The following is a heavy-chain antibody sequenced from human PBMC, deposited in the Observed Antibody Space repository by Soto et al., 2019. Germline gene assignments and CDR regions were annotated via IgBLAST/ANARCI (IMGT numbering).Heavy chain of an antibody. D-gene: IGHD6-19*01. J-gene: IGHJ4*02. V-gene: IGHV4-34*01. Sequence: QVQLQQWGAGLLKPSETLSLTCAVYGGSFSGYYWSWIRQPPGKGLEWIGEINHSGSTNYNPSLKGRVTISLDTSKNQFSLKLSSVTAADPALYYCARTYSGGYPGYWGQGTLVTVSS. CDR3: ARTYSGGYPGY. CDR2: INHSGST. CDR1: GGSFSGYY.